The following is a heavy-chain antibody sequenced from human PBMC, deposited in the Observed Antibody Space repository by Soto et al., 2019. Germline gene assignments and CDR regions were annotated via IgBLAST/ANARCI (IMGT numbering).Heavy chain of an antibody. V-gene: IGHV3-23*01. J-gene: IGHJ6*02. CDR2: ISESGSGT. CDR3: AKDTAPQVV. D-gene: IGHD5-18*01. CDR1: GLAFSAYD. Sequence: DVHLLESGGGLVQPGGCLRLSCVASGLAFSAYDMSWVRQGQGKGLEWVSGISESGSGTYYADSVKGRFIISRDNSKNTLYLQMSSLRAEDTAVYYCAKDTAPQVVWGQGTTVTVSS.